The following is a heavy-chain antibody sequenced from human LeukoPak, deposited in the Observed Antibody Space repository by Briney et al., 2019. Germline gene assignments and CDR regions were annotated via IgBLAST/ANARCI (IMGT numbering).Heavy chain of an antibody. J-gene: IGHJ4*02. CDR2: INPNSGGT. CDR3: ARADMVRGVPFDY. Sequence: ASVKVSCKASGYTFTGYYMHWVRQAPGQGLEWIGWINPNSGGTNYAQKFQGWVTMTRDTSISTAYMELSRLRSDDTAVYYCARADMVRGVPFDYWGQGTLVTVSS. D-gene: IGHD3-10*01. V-gene: IGHV1-2*04. CDR1: GYTFTGYY.